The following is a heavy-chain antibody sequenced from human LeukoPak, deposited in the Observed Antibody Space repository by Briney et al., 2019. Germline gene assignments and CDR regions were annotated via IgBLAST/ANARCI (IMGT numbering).Heavy chain of an antibody. CDR1: GDSIFNSNSY. V-gene: IGHV4-61*10. D-gene: IGHD3-16*01. CDR3: ARETSQKGAHYMDV. CDR2: IFSRGNT. Sequence: SETLSLTCSVSGDSIFNSNSYWSWMRQPAGKGLEWIGHIFSRGNTNYNPSLKSRLTISVDTSKNQFSLKLSSVTAADTAVYYCARETSQKGAHYMDVWGKGTTVTVSS. J-gene: IGHJ6*03.